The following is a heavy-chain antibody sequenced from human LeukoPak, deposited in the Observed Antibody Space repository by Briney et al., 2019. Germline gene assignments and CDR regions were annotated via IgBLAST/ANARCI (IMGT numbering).Heavy chain of an antibody. CDR1: GGSLNSYF. D-gene: IGHD2-2*01. Sequence: SETLSLTCTVSGGSLNSYFWSWIRQPPGKGLEWIGYIYYSGSVNYSPSLKSRVSISVDTSKKQFSLRVSSVTAADTAVYYCAREHTRKDIVVVPAAMGAYYFDYWGQGTLVTVSS. J-gene: IGHJ4*02. CDR2: IYYSGSV. CDR3: AREHTRKDIVVVPAAMGAYYFDY. V-gene: IGHV4-59*01.